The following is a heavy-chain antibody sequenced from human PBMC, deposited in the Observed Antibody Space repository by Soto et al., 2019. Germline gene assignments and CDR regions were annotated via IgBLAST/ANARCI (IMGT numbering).Heavy chain of an antibody. D-gene: IGHD3-9*01. CDR3: AKRELNSTGLLN. CDR1: GFTFTSYW. V-gene: IGHV3-74*01. CDR2: INSDGSST. J-gene: IGHJ4*02. Sequence: EVQLVEAGGGLVQPGGSLRLSCAASGFTFTSYWMHWVRQGPGKGLEWVSRINSDGSSTAYAHSVKSRFTISRDNAKNTLYLQMNRLRDDDTAIYYCAKRELNSTGLLNWGQGTQVSVSS.